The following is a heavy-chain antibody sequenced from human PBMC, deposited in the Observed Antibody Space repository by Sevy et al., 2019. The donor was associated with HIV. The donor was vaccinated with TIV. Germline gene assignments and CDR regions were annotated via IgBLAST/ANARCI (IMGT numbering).Heavy chain of an antibody. J-gene: IGHJ4*02. Sequence: SETLSLTCAVYGGSFSGFYWTWIRQPPGKGLEWIGEINHIGSTTYNPSHKSRVTISVDTSKNQYSLKLSSVTAADTAVYYCARGQWELYYWGQGIQVTVSS. D-gene: IGHD3-3*01. CDR2: INHIGST. V-gene: IGHV4-34*01. CDR3: ARGQWELYY. CDR1: GGSFSGFY.